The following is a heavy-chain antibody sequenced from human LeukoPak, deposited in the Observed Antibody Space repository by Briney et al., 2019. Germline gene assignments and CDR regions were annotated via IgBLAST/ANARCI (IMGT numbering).Heavy chain of an antibody. D-gene: IGHD3-3*01. Sequence: GGSLRLSCEASGFSFSTVPMSWVRQVPGKGLECVSYIIASGDSAYYADSVRGRFTISRDNSKNTLYLQMDDLRAEDSAVYYCATHIHFWSGLSDSWGQGALVSVSS. CDR3: ATHIHFWSGLSDS. J-gene: IGHJ5*02. CDR2: IIASGDSA. CDR1: GFSFSTVP. V-gene: IGHV3-23*01.